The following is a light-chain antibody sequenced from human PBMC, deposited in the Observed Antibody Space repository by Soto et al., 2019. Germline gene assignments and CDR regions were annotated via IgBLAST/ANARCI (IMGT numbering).Light chain of an antibody. CDR2: WAS. CDR3: QLYYVAPLT. V-gene: IGKV4-1*01. J-gene: IGKJ4*01. CDR1: QSVLYSSDNKNY. Sequence: DIVMTQSPDSLAVSLGERATINCKSTQSVLYSSDNKNYLAWFQQKPGQPPKLLFYWASTRESGVPDRFTGSGSGTNFTLTITILQAEDLAVYYCQLYYVAPLTFGGGTKVELK.